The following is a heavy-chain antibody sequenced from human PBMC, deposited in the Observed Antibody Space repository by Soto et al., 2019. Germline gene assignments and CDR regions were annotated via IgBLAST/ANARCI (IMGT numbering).Heavy chain of an antibody. CDR3: ARSNGSGSYYPTGFDP. D-gene: IGHD3-10*01. J-gene: IGHJ5*02. CDR2: IYYSGST. V-gene: IGHV4-39*01. CDR1: GGSISSSSYY. Sequence: SETLSLTCTVSGGSISSSSYYWGWIRQPPGKGLEWIGSIYYSGSTYYNPSLKSRVTISVDTSKNQFSLKLSSVTAADTAVYYCARSNGSGSYYPTGFDPWGQGTLVTVSS.